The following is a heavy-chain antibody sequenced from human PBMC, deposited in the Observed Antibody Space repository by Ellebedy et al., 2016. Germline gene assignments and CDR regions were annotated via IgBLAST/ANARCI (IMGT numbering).Heavy chain of an antibody. CDR1: GGSVRSSSYY. V-gene: IGHV4-39*01. CDR3: ASRPNWYFDL. CDR2: MYYRGST. Sequence: SETLSLXCTVSGGSVRSSSYYWDWIRQPPGKGLEWIGSMYYRGSTNYNPSLKSRVTISVDTSKNQFSLKLTSVTAADTALYYCASRPNWYFDLWGRGTLVTVSS. J-gene: IGHJ2*01.